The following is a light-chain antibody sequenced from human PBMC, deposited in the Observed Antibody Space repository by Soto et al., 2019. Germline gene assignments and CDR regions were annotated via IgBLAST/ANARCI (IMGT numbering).Light chain of an antibody. CDR2: GAS. J-gene: IGKJ4*02. CDR1: QSVTSTY. V-gene: IGKV3-20*01. CDR3: PHYHNT. Sequence: VLAQSPGTLSFSPGERATLSCRASQSVTSTYLAWYQQKPGQAPRLVIYGASSRATGVPERFSGSGSGTDFNLTISRLEPEDFPGDFCPHYHNTFGRGTKVDIX.